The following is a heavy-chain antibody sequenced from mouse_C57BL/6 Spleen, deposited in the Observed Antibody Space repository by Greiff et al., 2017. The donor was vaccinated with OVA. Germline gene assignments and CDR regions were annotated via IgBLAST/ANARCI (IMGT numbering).Heavy chain of an antibody. CDR3: ARGYYGSSYDY. D-gene: IGHD1-1*01. CDR2: IYPGSGST. V-gene: IGHV1-55*01. J-gene: IGHJ2*01. CDR1: GYTFTSYW. Sequence: QVQLQQPGAELVKPGASVKMSCKASGYTFTSYWITWVKQRPGQGLEWIGDIYPGSGSTNYNEKFKSKATLTVDTPSSTAYMQLSSLTSEDSAVYYCARGYYGSSYDYWGQGTTLTVSS.